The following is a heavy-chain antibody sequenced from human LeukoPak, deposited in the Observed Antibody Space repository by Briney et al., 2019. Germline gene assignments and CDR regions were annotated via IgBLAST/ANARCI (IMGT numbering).Heavy chain of an antibody. D-gene: IGHD3-16*01. J-gene: IGHJ4*02. CDR3: TRITFGGVTHAI. V-gene: IGHV3-30-3*01. CDR1: GFTFSSYA. Sequence: GGSLRLSCAASGFTFSSYAMHWVRQAPGKGLEWVAVISYDGSNKYYADSVKGRFTISRDNSKNTPYLQMNSLRAEDTAVYYCTRITFGGVTHAIWGQGTLVTVSS. CDR2: ISYDGSNK.